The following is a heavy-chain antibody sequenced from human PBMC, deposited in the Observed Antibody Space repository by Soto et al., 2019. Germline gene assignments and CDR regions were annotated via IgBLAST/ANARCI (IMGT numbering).Heavy chain of an antibody. Sequence: PSETLSLTYAVSGVSGSSDNWRSWVRQPPGKRLEWIGEIYDSGATNYSPSLKSRVTISVDWSKNQFSLKVTSVTAADTAVYYCARVSSSSRTWFDPWGQGTLVTVSS. CDR1: GVSGSSDNW. D-gene: IGHD6-6*01. J-gene: IGHJ5*02. V-gene: IGHV4-4*02. CDR2: IYDSGAT. CDR3: ARVSSSSRTWFDP.